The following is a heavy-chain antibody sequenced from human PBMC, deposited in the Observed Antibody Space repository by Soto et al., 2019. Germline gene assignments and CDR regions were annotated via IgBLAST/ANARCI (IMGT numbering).Heavy chain of an antibody. CDR3: AGDIIVGCTGSSYGMDV. D-gene: IGHD1-26*01. V-gene: IGHV1-69*01. CDR2: IVPIFGTA. Sequence: QVQLVQSGAEVKKPGSSVKVSCKASGGTFSSYAISWVRQAPGQGLEWMGGIVPIFGTANYAQKFQGRVTISAVESTRRAYMELSSLRSEDTAVYFCAGDIIVGCTGSSYGMDVWGQGTTVTASS. CDR1: GGTFSSYA. J-gene: IGHJ6*02.